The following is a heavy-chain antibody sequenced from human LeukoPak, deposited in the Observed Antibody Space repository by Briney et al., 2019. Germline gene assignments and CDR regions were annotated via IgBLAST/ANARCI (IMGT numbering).Heavy chain of an antibody. CDR1: GFTFSAYG. D-gene: IGHD3-10*02. Sequence: GGSLRLSCAASGFTFSAYGMHWVRQAPGKGLEWVAVISYDGSNKYYADSVKGRFTISRDNSKNTLYLQMNSLRAEDTAVYYCAKDDGRALDYWGQGTLVTVSS. CDR2: ISYDGSNK. CDR3: AKDDGRALDY. J-gene: IGHJ4*02. V-gene: IGHV3-30*18.